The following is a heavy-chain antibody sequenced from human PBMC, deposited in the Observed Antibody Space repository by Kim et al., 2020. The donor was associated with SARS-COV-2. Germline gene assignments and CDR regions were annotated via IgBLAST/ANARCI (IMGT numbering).Heavy chain of an antibody. CDR2: ISSSSSYI. J-gene: IGHJ4*02. CDR3: ARDHYDILTGYMTSDY. Sequence: GGSLRLSCAASGFTFSSYSMNWVRQAPGKGLEWVSSISSSSSYIYYADSVKGRFTISRDNAKNSLYLQMNSLRAEDTAVYYCARDHYDILTGYMTSDYWGQGTLVTVSS. V-gene: IGHV3-21*04. D-gene: IGHD3-9*01. CDR1: GFTFSSYS.